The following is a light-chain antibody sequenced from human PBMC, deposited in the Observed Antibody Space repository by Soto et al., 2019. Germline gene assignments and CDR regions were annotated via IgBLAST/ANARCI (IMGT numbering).Light chain of an antibody. CDR3: QSYDSSLSGYV. CDR2: GNS. Sequence: QSVLTQPPSVSGAPGQRVTISCPGSSSNIGAGFDVHWYQQLPGTAPKLLIYGNSNRPSGVPDRFSGSKSVTSASLAITGLQAEDEADYYCQSYDSSLSGYVFGTGTKLTVL. V-gene: IGLV1-40*01. CDR1: SSNIGAGFD. J-gene: IGLJ1*01.